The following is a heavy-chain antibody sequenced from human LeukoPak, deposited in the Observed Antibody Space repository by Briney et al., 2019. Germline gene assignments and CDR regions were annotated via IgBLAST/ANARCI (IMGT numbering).Heavy chain of an antibody. J-gene: IGHJ6*02. CDR1: GGSISSDY. CDR3: ARSPQDGMDV. CDR2: IYYSGGT. V-gene: IGHV4-59*01. Sequence: SSETLSLTCTVSGGSISSDYWSWIRQPPGKGLEWIGYIYYSGGTNYNPSLTSRVTISVDTSKNQFSLKLSSVTAADTAVYYCARSPQDGMDVWGQGTTVTVSS.